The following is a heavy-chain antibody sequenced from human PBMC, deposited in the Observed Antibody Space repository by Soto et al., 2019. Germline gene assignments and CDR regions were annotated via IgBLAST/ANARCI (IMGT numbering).Heavy chain of an antibody. J-gene: IGHJ6*02. V-gene: IGHV3-73*02. CDR3: TSSALIDYYYYYGMDV. CDR1: GCTFSGSA. CDR2: IRSKANSYAT. D-gene: IGHD3-22*01. Sequence: EVQLVESGGGLVQPGRSLKLSCEASGCTFSGSAMHWVRQASGKGLEWVGRIRSKANSYATAYAASVKGRFTISRDDSKNTAYLQMNSLKTEDTAVYYCTSSALIDYYYYYGMDVWGQGTTVTVSS.